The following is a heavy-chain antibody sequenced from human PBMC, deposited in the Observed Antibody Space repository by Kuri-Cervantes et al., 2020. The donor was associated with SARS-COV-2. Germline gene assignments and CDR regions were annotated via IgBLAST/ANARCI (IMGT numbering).Heavy chain of an antibody. V-gene: IGHV1-2*04. J-gene: IGHJ5*02. CDR1: GYTFTSYD. CDR2: INPNSGGT. Sequence: ASVKVSCKASGYTFTSYDINWVRQATGQGLEWMGWINPNSGGTNYAQKFQGWVTMTRDTSISTAYMELSRLRSDDTAVYYCARGEYYDYVWGSYRYIPNWFDPWGQGTLVTVSS. CDR3: ARGEYYDYVWGSYRYIPNWFDP. D-gene: IGHD3-16*02.